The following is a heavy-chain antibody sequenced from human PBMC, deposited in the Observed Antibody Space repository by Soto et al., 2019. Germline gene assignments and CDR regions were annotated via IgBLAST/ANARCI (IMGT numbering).Heavy chain of an antibody. CDR2: IYHSGST. V-gene: IGHV4-61*08. CDR1: GGSVSSEGYY. D-gene: IGHD2-2*01. J-gene: IGHJ4*02. Sequence: PSETLSLTCAVSGGSVSSEGYYWSWVRQPPGKGLEWIGYIYHSGSTNYNPSPESRVTLSVDTSKNQFSLKLSSVTAADTALYYCARDREYCSSTRCYWNFDFWGQGILVTVSS. CDR3: ARDREYCSSTRCYWNFDF.